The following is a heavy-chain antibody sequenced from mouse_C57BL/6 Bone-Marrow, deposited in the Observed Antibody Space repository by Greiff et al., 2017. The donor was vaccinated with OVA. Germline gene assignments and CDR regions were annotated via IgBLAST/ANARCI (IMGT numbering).Heavy chain of an antibody. D-gene: IGHD2-3*01. Sequence: EVQLQQSGPVLVKPGASVKMSCKASGYTFTDYYMNWVKQSHGKSLEWIGVINPYNGGTSYNQKFKGKATLTVDKSSSTAYMELNSLTSEDSAVYYCARDDGYLFDYWGQGTTLTVSS. CDR1: GYTFTDYY. CDR3: ARDDGYLFDY. CDR2: INPYNGGT. J-gene: IGHJ2*01. V-gene: IGHV1-19*01.